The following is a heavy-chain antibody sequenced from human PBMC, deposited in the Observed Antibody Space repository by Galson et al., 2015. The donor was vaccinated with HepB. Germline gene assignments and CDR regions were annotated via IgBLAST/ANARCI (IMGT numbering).Heavy chain of an antibody. Sequence: SLRLSCAASGFTFSSYAMHWVRQAPGKGLEWVAVISYDGSNKYYADSVKGRFTISRDNSKNTLYLQMNSLRAEDTAVYYCAREFYDSSGYYWPFDYWGQGILVTVSS. D-gene: IGHD3-22*01. CDR2: ISYDGSNK. CDR3: AREFYDSSGYYWPFDY. J-gene: IGHJ4*02. CDR1: GFTFSSYA. V-gene: IGHV3-30-3*01.